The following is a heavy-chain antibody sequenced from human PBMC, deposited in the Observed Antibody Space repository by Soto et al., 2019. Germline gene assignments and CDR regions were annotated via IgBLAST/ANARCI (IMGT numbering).Heavy chain of an antibody. J-gene: IGHJ4*02. D-gene: IGHD3-22*01. CDR1: GFSFSNYG. CDR2: ISYDGSTP. Sequence: QVQLVESGGGVVQPGRSLRLSCAASGFSFSNYGIHWVRQAPGEGLEWVAFISYDGSTPYYGDSVKGRFTISRDNSKNTVSLQMNSLRAYDTAVYYCAKDDSDYSYYWSSFDHWGQGTLVTVSS. V-gene: IGHV3-30*18. CDR3: AKDDSDYSYYWSSFDH.